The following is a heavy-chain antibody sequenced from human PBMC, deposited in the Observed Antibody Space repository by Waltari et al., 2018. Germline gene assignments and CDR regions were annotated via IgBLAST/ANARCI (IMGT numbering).Heavy chain of an antibody. J-gene: IGHJ3*02. D-gene: IGHD2-15*01. CDR1: GYIVPSSW. CDR2: IYPGDSDT. V-gene: IGHV5-51*03. CDR3: AGPSRGGNGKGGAFDI. Sequence: EVQLVQSGAEVKKPGEPLKLSCKGSGYIVPSSWIGRVRHIPGKGLGWMGIIYPGDSDTRNSTSFQGQVTISADKSISTAYLQWSSLKASDTAMDYCAGPSRGGNGKGGAFDIWGQGTMVTVSS.